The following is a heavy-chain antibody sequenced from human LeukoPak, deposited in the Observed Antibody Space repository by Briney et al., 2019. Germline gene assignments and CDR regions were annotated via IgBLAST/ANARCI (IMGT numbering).Heavy chain of an antibody. Sequence: ASVKVSCKASGYTFTGYYMHWVRQAPGQGLEWMGWISVYNGNTNYAQKLQGRVTMTTDTSTSTAYIDLRGLRSDDTAVYYCARDSGDSSNYYYYYGMDVWGQGTTVTVSS. D-gene: IGHD3-22*01. V-gene: IGHV1-18*04. CDR2: ISVYNGNT. J-gene: IGHJ6*02. CDR3: ARDSGDSSNYYYYYGMDV. CDR1: GYTFTGYY.